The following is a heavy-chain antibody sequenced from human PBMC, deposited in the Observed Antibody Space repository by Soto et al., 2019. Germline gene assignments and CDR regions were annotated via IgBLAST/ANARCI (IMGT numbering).Heavy chain of an antibody. D-gene: IGHD3-10*01. Sequence: GGSLRLSCAASGFTFSTYAMSWVRQAPGEGLEWVSAISGSGGSTYYADSVKGRFTISRDNSKNTLYLQMNSLKAEDTAVYYCAETAIILVRGVIVPGWFDPWGQGTLVTVSS. CDR2: ISGSGGST. CDR1: GFTFSTYA. CDR3: AETAIILVRGVIVPGWFDP. V-gene: IGHV3-23*01. J-gene: IGHJ5*02.